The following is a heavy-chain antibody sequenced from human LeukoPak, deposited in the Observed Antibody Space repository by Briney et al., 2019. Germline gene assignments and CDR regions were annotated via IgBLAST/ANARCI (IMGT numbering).Heavy chain of an antibody. CDR1: GFTFSNAW. CDR3: TTGFITVDGAFDI. D-gene: IGHD3-22*01. Sequence: PGGSLRLSCAASGFTFSNAWMSWVRQAPGKGLELVGRIKSKTDGGTTDYAAPVKGRFTISRDDSKNTLYLQMNSLKTEDTAVYYCTTGFITVDGAFDIWGQGTMVTVSS. V-gene: IGHV3-15*01. CDR2: IKSKTDGGTT. J-gene: IGHJ3*02.